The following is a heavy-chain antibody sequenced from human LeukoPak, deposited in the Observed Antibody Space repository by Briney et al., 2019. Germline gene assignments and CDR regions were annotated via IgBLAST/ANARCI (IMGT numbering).Heavy chain of an antibody. D-gene: IGHD2-2*01. CDR3: ARRGSSTHWYFDY. V-gene: IGHV3-48*02. Sequence: GGSLRLSCATSGFTFSAYSMIWVRQTPGKGLECLSYITSSSDSIHYADSVRGRFTVSRDNAKNSLYLQMNSLRDEDTAVYYCARRGSSTHWYFDYWGQGTLVTVSS. CDR1: GFTFSAYS. J-gene: IGHJ4*02. CDR2: ITSSSDSI.